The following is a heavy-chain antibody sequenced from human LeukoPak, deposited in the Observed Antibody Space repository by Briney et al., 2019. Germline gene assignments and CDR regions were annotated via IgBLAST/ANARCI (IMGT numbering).Heavy chain of an antibody. CDR3: ARTYYDSSGNRNFDY. D-gene: IGHD3-22*01. Sequence: GGSLRLSCAASGFTFSSYEMNWVRQAPGKGLEWVSYISSSGSTIYYADSVKGRFTISRDNAKNSLYLQMNSLRAEDTAVYYCARTYYDSSGNRNFDYWGQGTLVTVSS. CDR1: GFTFSSYE. J-gene: IGHJ4*02. CDR2: ISSSGSTI. V-gene: IGHV3-48*03.